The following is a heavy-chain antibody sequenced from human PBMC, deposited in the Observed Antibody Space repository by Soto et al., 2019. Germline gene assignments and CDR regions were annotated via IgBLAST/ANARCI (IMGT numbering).Heavy chain of an antibody. V-gene: IGHV3-11*01. CDR3: ARDSDYYDSSGYYHYYYYGMDV. Sequence: GSLRLSCAASGFTFSDYYMSWIRQAPGKGLEWVSYISSSGSTIYYADSVKGRFTISRDNAKNSLYLQMNSLRAEDTAVYYCARDSDYYDSSGYYHYYYYGMDVWGQGTTVTVSS. CDR2: ISSSGSTI. J-gene: IGHJ6*02. D-gene: IGHD3-22*01. CDR1: GFTFSDYY.